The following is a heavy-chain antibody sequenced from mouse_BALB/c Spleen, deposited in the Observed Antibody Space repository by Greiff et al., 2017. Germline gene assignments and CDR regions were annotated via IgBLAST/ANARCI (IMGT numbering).Heavy chain of an antibody. CDR1: GFTFSSYA. D-gene: IGHD1-1*01. Sequence: EVKLVESGGGLVKPGGSLKLSCAASGFTFSSYAMSWVRQSPEKRLEWVAEISSGGSYTYYPDTVTGRFTISRDNAKNTLYLEMSSLRSEDTAMYYCAREGTTVVARWYFDVWGAGTTVTVSS. J-gene: IGHJ1*01. CDR2: ISSGGSYT. V-gene: IGHV5-9-4*01. CDR3: AREGTTVVARWYFDV.